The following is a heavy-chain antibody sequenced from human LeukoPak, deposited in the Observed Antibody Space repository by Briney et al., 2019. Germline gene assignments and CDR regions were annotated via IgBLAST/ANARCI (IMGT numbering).Heavy chain of an antibody. Sequence: SETLSLTCIVSGGSISTSAYYWGWIRQPPGEGLQWIGSIYYSGNTYYNSSLKSRVTISVDTSTSQFSLRLSSVTAADTAVYYCATLSIMITFGGVSAWFDPWGQGTLVTVSS. V-gene: IGHV4-39*07. D-gene: IGHD3-16*01. CDR3: ATLSIMITFGGVSAWFDP. J-gene: IGHJ5*02. CDR1: GGSISTSAYY. CDR2: IYYSGNT.